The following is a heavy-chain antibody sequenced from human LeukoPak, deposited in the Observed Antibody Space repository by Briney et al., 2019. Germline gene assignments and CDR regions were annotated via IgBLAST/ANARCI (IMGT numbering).Heavy chain of an antibody. CDR1: GGSISSGDDY. CDR2: ICYSGSS. J-gene: IGHJ6*03. V-gene: IGHV4-30-4*08. CDR3: GRLSYSSSPYYYYYYYRDV. Sequence: PSQTLSLTCTLSGGSISSGDDYWSWIRQPAGRGLGWIVYICYSGSSYYNPSLKSRVTISVDESKNQFSLKLISVTAADTAVYYCGRLSYSSSPYYYYYYYRDVWGKGTTVTVSS. D-gene: IGHD6-6*01.